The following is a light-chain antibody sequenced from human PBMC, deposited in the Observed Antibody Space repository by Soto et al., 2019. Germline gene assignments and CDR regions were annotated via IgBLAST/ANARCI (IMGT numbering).Light chain of an antibody. CDR2: VTS. CDR3: QQGLSTPQT. Sequence: DIQMTQSPSSLSAPVGDRVTITCRASQSIRRFLNWYQQKPGRAHKLLIFVTSNLQSGVPSRFSGSGGGTDFTLTITNLQREDSATYYCQQGLSTPQTFGQGTKVEIQ. J-gene: IGKJ1*01. CDR1: QSIRRF. V-gene: IGKV1-39*01.